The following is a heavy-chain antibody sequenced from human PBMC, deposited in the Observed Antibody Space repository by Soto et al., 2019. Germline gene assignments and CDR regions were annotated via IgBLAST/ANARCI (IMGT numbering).Heavy chain of an antibody. D-gene: IGHD3-3*01. V-gene: IGHV1-8*01. CDR1: GYTFTSYD. CDR3: ERGGIEIFGVDISYFEF. Sequence: QVQLVQSGAEVKKPGASVKVSCKASGYTFTSYDINWVRQATGQGLEWMGWMNPNSGNTGYAQKFQGRVTMTRNTSLGTAYMQLLHLTAEDDAVYYGERGGIEIFGVDISYFEFRGQGTLVTVSS. J-gene: IGHJ4*01. CDR2: MNPNSGNT.